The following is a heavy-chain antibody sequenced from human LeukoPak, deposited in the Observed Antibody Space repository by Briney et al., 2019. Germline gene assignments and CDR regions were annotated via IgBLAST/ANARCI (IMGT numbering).Heavy chain of an antibody. Sequence: HPGGSLRLSCAASGFTVSSNYMSWVRRAPGKGLEWVSVIYSGGSTYYADSVKGRFTISRDNSKNTLYLQMNSLRAEDTAVYYCATIRSSWTYYFDYWGQGTLVTVSS. CDR1: GFTVSSNY. J-gene: IGHJ4*02. CDR3: ATIRSSWTYYFDY. D-gene: IGHD6-13*01. CDR2: IYSGGST. V-gene: IGHV3-53*01.